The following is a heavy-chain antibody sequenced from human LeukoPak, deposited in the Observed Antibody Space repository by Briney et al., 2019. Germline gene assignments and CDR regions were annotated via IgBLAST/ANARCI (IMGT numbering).Heavy chain of an antibody. V-gene: IGHV4-4*07. Sequence: SETLSLTCTVSGGSISSYYWSWIRQPAGKGLEWIGRIYTSGSTNYNPSLKSRVTMSVDTSKSQFSLKLSSVTAADTAVYYCARDISGYDPVYFDYWGQGTLVTVSS. CDR3: ARDISGYDPVYFDY. J-gene: IGHJ4*02. D-gene: IGHD5-12*01. CDR1: GGSISSYY. CDR2: IYTSGST.